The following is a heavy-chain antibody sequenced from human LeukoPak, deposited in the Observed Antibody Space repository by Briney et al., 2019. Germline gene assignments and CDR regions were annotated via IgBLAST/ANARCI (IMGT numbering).Heavy chain of an antibody. CDR3: ARVPTTAFWSGYPIAHYFDY. Sequence: KASETLSLTCAVYGESFSGYYWGWIRQPPGKGLEWIGSIHHSGSTNYNPSLKSRVTISLDTSKNRFSLKLSSVTAADTAVYYCARVPTTAFWSGYPIAHYFDYWGQGTLVTVSS. CDR1: GESFSGYY. J-gene: IGHJ4*02. D-gene: IGHD3-3*01. CDR2: IHHSGST. V-gene: IGHV4-34*01.